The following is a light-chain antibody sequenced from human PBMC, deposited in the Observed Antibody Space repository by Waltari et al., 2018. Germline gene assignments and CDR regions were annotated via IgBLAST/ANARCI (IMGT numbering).Light chain of an antibody. V-gene: IGKV1-12*01. CDR1: QDVSSA. CDR2: AVS. J-gene: IGKJ1*01. CDR3: QQDNSCPPT. Sequence: EIQMTQSPSSVSASVGDRVPLTCRAGQDVSSALAWYQQKPGQAPNLLIYAVSSSQSGVPARFSGSGSGTEFTLTISSLQPADVAAYLCQQDNSCPPTFGQGTKVEIK.